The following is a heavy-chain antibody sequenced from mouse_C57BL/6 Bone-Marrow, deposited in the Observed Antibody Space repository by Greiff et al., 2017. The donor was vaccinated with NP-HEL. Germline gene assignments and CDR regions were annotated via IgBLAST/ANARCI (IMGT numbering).Heavy chain of an antibody. CDR1: GFNIKDDY. D-gene: IGHD1-1*01. V-gene: IGHV14-4*01. J-gene: IGHJ3*01. CDR2: IDPENGDT. CDR3: TNYYGSSYGIWFAY. Sequence: EVQLQQSGAELVRPGASVKLSCTASGFNIKDDYMHWVKQRPEQGLEWIGWIDPENGDTEYASKFQGKATITADTSSNTAYLQLSSLTSEDTAVYYCTNYYGSSYGIWFAYWGQGTLVTVSA.